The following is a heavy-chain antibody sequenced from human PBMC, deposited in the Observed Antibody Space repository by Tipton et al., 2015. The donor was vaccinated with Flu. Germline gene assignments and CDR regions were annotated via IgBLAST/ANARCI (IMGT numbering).Heavy chain of an antibody. Sequence: TLSLTCSVSGGSISTTNSYWGWIRQPPGKGLEWIGSIDYSGSTFNNPSLNSRATISVDTSKNQFSLKLSSVTAADTAVYYCAREKDSSGSEYFQHWGQGTLVTVSS. CDR3: AREKDSSGSEYFQH. V-gene: IGHV4-39*07. D-gene: IGHD6-19*01. CDR1: GGSISTTNSY. J-gene: IGHJ1*01. CDR2: IDYSGST.